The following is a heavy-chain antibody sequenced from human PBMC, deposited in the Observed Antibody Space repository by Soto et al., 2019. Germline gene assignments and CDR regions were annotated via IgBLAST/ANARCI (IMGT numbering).Heavy chain of an antibody. V-gene: IGHV4-59*01. J-gene: IGHJ5*02. Sequence: QVQPQESGPGLVKPSETLSLTCTVSGGSISSYYWSWIRQPPGKGLEWIGYIYYSGSTNYNPSLKSRVTISVDTSKNQFSLKLSSVTAADTAVYYCASHASPTPTNWFDPWGQGTLVTVSS. CDR3: ASHASPTPTNWFDP. CDR1: GGSISSYY. CDR2: IYYSGST.